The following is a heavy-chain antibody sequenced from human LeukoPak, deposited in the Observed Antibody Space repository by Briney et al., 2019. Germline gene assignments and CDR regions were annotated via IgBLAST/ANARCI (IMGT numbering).Heavy chain of an antibody. D-gene: IGHD3-3*01. V-gene: IGHV3-21*01. J-gene: IGHJ3*02. CDR3: ARDDEDFWSGYGDAFDI. Sequence: KTGGSLRLSCAASGFTFSSYSMNWVRQAPGKGLEWVSSISSSSSYIYYADSVKGRFTISRDNAKNSLYLQMNSLRAEDTAVYYCARDDEDFWSGYGDAFDIWGQGTMVTVSS. CDR1: GFTFSSYS. CDR2: ISSSSSYI.